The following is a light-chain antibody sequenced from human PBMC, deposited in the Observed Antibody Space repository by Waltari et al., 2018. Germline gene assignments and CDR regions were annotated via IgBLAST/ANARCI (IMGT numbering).Light chain of an antibody. CDR2: KAS. J-gene: IGKJ1*01. CDR1: QSISSW. CDR3: QQYNSYSWT. Sequence: DIQMTQSPSTLSASVGDRVTITCRASQSISSWLAWYQQKPGKAPKRLIYKASSLESGVPSRFSGSGSGTEFTLTISSLQPDDFATYYCQQYNSYSWTFGQGTTVEIK. V-gene: IGKV1-5*03.